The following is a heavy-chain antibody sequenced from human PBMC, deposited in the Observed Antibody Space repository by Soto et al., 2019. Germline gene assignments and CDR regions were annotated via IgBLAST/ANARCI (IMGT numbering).Heavy chain of an antibody. D-gene: IGHD2-15*01. Sequence: PGESLKISCNASGYKFTTFWLNWVRQTPGKGLEWLGRIDPTDSFTNYRPPFEGHVTISVDRSISTAYLQWNSLQASDTAIYYCARPASGGSRDAFDVWGQGTTVTVSS. J-gene: IGHJ3*01. CDR3: ARPASGGSRDAFDV. CDR1: GYKFTTFW. V-gene: IGHV5-10-1*01. CDR2: IDPTDSFT.